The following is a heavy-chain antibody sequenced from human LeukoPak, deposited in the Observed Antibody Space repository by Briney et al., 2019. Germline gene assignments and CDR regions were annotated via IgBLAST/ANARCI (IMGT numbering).Heavy chain of an antibody. CDR2: ISGSGGST. D-gene: IGHD4-17*01. CDR3: TGEGYGDYEFG. Sequence: PGGSLRLSCAASGFTFSTYAMSWVRQAPGKGLEWVSAISGSGGSTYYAAPVKGRFTISRDDSKNTLYLQMNSLKTEDTAVYYCTGEGYGDYEFGWGQGTLVTVSS. CDR1: GFTFSTYA. V-gene: IGHV3-23*01. J-gene: IGHJ4*02.